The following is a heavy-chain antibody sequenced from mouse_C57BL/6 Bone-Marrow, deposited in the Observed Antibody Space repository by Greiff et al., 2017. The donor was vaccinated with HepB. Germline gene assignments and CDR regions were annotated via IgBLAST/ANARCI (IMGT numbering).Heavy chain of an antibody. CDR3: TLTTVVATPFDY. Sequence: EVQLQQSGAELVRPGASVKLSCTASGFNIKDDYMHWVKQRPEQGLEWIGWIDPENGDTEYASKFQGKATITADTSSNTADLQLSSLTSEDTAVYYCTLTTVVATPFDYWGQGTTLTVSS. D-gene: IGHD1-1*01. J-gene: IGHJ2*01. CDR2: IDPENGDT. CDR1: GFNIKDDY. V-gene: IGHV14-4*01.